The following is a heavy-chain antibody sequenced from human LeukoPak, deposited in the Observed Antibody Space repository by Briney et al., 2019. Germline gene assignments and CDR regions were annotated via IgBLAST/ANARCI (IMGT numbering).Heavy chain of an antibody. CDR2: ISSSSSYI. CDR1: GSTFSNYS. D-gene: IGHD6-6*01. V-gene: IGHV3-21*01. CDR3: ARGPYSSSYYFDY. J-gene: IGHJ4*02. Sequence: PGGSLILSWASSGSTFSNYSMNWVRQPPGKGLEWVSSISSSSSYIYYADSVKGRFTISRDNAKNSLYLQMNSPRAEATAVYYCARGPYSSSYYFDYWGQGTLVTVSS.